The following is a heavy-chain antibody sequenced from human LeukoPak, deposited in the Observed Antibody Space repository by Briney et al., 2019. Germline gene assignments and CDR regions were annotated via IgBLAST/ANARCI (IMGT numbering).Heavy chain of an antibody. J-gene: IGHJ4*02. V-gene: IGHV3-23*01. CDR1: GFTFSSYA. D-gene: IGHD4-23*01. Sequence: PGGSLRLSCAASGFTFSSYAMSWVRQAPGKGLEWVSSLSGSGGNTYYADSVKGRFNVSRDNSKNTLYMQMNSLRAEDTAVYYCAKLVTHFDYWGQGTLVTVSS. CDR3: AKLVTHFDY. CDR2: LSGSGGNT.